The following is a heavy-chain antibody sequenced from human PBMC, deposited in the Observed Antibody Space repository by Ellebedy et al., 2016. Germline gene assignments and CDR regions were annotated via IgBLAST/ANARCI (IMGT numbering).Heavy chain of an antibody. D-gene: IGHD3-22*01. Sequence: GGSLRLSCAASGFTFSSYGMHWVRQAPGKGLEWVAVIWYDGSNKYYADSVKGRFTISRDNSKNALYLQMNSLRAEDTAVYYCARDGDSSGYSHDYWGQGTLVTVSS. CDR3: ARDGDSSGYSHDY. J-gene: IGHJ4*02. CDR2: IWYDGSNK. CDR1: GFTFSSYG. V-gene: IGHV3-33*01.